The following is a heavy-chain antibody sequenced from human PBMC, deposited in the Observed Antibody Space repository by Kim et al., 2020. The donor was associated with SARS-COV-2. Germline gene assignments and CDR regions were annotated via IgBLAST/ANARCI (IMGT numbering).Heavy chain of an antibody. CDR2: ISDDGSSR. Sequence: GGSLRLSCSASGFTFRSYGMHWVRQAPGKGLEWVALISDDGSSRYYADSVKGRFTISRDSSKNTLYLEMNSLRAEDTAVYYCAKDRSASWSLDYWGQGNLVTVSP. V-gene: IGHV3-30*18. CDR3: AKDRSASWSLDY. J-gene: IGHJ4*02. CDR1: GFTFRSYG. D-gene: IGHD6-13*01.